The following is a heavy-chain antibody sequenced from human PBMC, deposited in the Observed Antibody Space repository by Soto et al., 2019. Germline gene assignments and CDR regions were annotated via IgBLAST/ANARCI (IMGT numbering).Heavy chain of an antibody. V-gene: IGHV4-59*08. CDR1: GGSINDYY. CDR2: IYNGGNT. J-gene: IGHJ5*02. D-gene: IGHD2-21*02. Sequence: QVQLQESGPGLVKPSETLSLTCTVSGGSINDYYWSWIRQPPGRGLEWIGYIYNGGNTNYNPSLKSRVTISVDTSKNQFSLKLPSVTAAVAAVYCCARAVTVVWFYPWGQGTLVTVCS. CDR3: ARAVTVVWFYP.